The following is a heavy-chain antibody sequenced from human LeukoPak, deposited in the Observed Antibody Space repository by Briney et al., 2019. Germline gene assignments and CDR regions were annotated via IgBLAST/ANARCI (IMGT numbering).Heavy chain of an antibody. D-gene: IGHD3-22*01. V-gene: IGHV3-66*01. J-gene: IGHJ5*02. CDR1: GFTFSSYA. CDR3: ARVGITMIVVA. Sequence: GGSLRLSCAASGFTFSSYAMSWVRQAPGKGLGWVSVIYGGGSTYYADSVKGRFTISRDNSKNTLYLQMNSLRAEDTAVYYCARVGITMIVVAWGQGTLVTVSS. CDR2: IYGGGST.